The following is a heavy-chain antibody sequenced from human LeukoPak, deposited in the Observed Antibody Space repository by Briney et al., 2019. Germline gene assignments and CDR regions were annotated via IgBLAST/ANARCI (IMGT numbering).Heavy chain of an antibody. V-gene: IGHV3-23*01. CDR2: ISGSGGST. Sequence: GGSLRLSCAASGFTFSSYAMSWVRQAPGKGLEWVSAISGSGGSTYYADSVKGRFTISRDNAKNTLYLQMNSLRAEDTAVYYCARDMGQSSVGYYYYMDVWGKGTTVTVSS. D-gene: IGHD3-10*01. CDR3: ARDMGQSSVGYYYYMDV. CDR1: GFTFSSYA. J-gene: IGHJ6*03.